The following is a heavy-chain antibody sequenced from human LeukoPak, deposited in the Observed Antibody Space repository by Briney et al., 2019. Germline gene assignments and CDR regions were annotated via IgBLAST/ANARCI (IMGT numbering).Heavy chain of an antibody. CDR2: IYHSGST. J-gene: IGHJ5*02. CDR1: GYSISSGYY. Sequence: SETLSLTCAVSGYSISSGYYWGWIRQPPGKGLEWIGSIYHSGSTYYNPSLKSRVTISVDTSKNQFSLKLSSVTAADTAVYYCAESGGSSWGKGTLVTVSS. V-gene: IGHV4-38-2*01. D-gene: IGHD2-15*01. CDR3: AESGGSS.